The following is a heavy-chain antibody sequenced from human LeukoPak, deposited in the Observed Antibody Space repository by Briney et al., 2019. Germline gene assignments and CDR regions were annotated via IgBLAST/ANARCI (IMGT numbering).Heavy chain of an antibody. CDR1: GYTFTNYG. CDR3: ARGKTIRVADPFDY. D-gene: IGHD6-19*01. J-gene: IGHJ4*02. CDR2: ISTYSGTP. V-gene: IGHV1-18*01. Sequence: ASVKVSCKASGYTFTNYGISWVRQAPGQGLEWMGWISTYSGTPNYAQKLQGRVTMTTDTSTNTAYMDLRSLRSDDTAVYYCARGKTIRVADPFDYWGQGTLVTVPS.